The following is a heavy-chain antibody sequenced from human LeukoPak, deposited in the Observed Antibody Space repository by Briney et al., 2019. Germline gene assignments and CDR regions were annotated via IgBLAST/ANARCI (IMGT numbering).Heavy chain of an antibody. CDR3: AREPKQCPYCGGGGFDP. CDR2: IISSRSYI. V-gene: IGHV3-21*01. CDR1: GLTFSSYS. D-gene: IGHD2-21*01. Sequence: RPGGSRRLSCAAYGLTFSSYSMNWVRQAPGKGLEWVSSIISSRSYIYYADSVKGRFTISRDNAKNSLYLQMNSLRAEDTAVYYCAREPKQCPYCGGGGFDPWGQGTLVTVSS. J-gene: IGHJ5*02.